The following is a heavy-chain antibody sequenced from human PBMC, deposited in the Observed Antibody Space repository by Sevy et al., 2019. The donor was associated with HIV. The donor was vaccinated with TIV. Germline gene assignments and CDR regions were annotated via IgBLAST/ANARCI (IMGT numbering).Heavy chain of an antibody. CDR3: ARDLVVVAAITGYYYGMDV. CDR2: IYTSGST. J-gene: IGHJ6*02. CDR1: GGSISSYY. V-gene: IGHV4-4*07. Sequence: SQTLSLTCTVSGGSISSYYWSWIRQPAGKGLEWIGSIYTSGSTNYNPSLKSRVTMSVDTSKNQFSLKLSSVTAADTAVYYCARDLVVVAAITGYYYGMDVWGQGTTVTVSS. D-gene: IGHD2-15*01.